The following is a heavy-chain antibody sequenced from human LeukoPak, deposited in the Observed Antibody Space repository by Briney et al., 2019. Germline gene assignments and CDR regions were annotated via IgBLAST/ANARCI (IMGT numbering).Heavy chain of an antibody. CDR1: GYTFTGYY. CDR2: IIPIFGTA. J-gene: IGHJ4*02. V-gene: IGHV1-69*13. Sequence: SVKVSCKASGYTFTGYYMHWVRQAPGQGLEWMGGIIPIFGTANYAQKFQGRVTITADESTSTAYMELSSLRSEDTAVYYCARALVVVITASSWYFDYWGQGTLVTVSS. D-gene: IGHD3-22*01. CDR3: ARALVVVITASSWYFDY.